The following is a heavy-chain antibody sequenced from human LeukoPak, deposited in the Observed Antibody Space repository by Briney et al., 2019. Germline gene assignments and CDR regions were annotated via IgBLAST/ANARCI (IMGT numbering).Heavy chain of an antibody. V-gene: IGHV1-24*01. J-gene: IGHJ3*02. Sequence: ASVKVSCKVSGYTLTELSMHWVRQAPGKGLEWMGGFDPEDGETIYAQKFQGRVTMTEDTSTDTAYMELSSLRSEDTAVYYCATRKNYYGSGSYYYAFDIWSQGTMVTVSS. CDR2: FDPEDGET. CDR1: GYTLTELS. CDR3: ATRKNYYGSGSYYYAFDI. D-gene: IGHD3-10*01.